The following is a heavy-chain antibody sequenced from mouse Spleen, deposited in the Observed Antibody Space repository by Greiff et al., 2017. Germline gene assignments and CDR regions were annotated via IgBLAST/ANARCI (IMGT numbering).Heavy chain of an antibody. V-gene: IGHV7-3*01. CDR2: IRNKANGYST. CDR1: GFTFTDYY. J-gene: IGHJ1*01. D-gene: IGHD1-2*01. CDR3: ARVESGYVYFEV. Sequence: EVQLVESGGGLVQPGGSLSLSCAASGFTFTDYYMSWVRQPPGKALEWLGFIRNKANGYSTEYSVSVKGRFTISRDNSQRILYLQMNALRAEDSATYCSARVESGYVYFEVWGAGTTVTGSS.